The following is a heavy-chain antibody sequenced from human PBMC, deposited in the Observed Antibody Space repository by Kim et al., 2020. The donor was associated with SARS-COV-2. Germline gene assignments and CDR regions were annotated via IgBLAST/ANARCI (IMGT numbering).Heavy chain of an antibody. CDR3: ARDLTSWGSWHGFDY. CDR2: IIPIFGTA. J-gene: IGHJ4*02. CDR1: GGTFSSYA. Sequence: SVKVSCKASGGTFSSYAISWVRQAPGQGLEWMGGIIPIFGTANYAQKFQGRVTITADESTSTAYMELSSLRSEDTAVYYCARDLTSWGSWHGFDYWGQGTLVTVSS. D-gene: IGHD2-2*01. V-gene: IGHV1-69*13.